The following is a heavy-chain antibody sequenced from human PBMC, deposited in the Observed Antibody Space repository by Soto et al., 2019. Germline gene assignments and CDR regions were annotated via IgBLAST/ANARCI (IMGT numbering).Heavy chain of an antibody. Sequence: GASVKVSCKASGYTFTSHDINWVRQATGQGLEWIGWMNPNSGNTGYAQKFQGRVTMTRNTSISTAYMELSSLRSEDTAVYYCARGRMVRGVINWFDPWGQGTLVTVSS. V-gene: IGHV1-8*01. CDR3: ARGRMVRGVINWFDP. J-gene: IGHJ5*02. D-gene: IGHD3-10*01. CDR1: GYTFTSHD. CDR2: MNPNSGNT.